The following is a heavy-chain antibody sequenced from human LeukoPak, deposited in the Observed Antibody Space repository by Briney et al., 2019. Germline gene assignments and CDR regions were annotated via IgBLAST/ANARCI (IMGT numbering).Heavy chain of an antibody. CDR3: AREYCSGGSCYKHRWFDP. J-gene: IGHJ5*02. CDR2: ISAYNGNT. D-gene: IGHD2-15*01. CDR1: GYTCTSYG. V-gene: IGHV1-18*04. Sequence: ASVKVSCKASGYTCTSYGISWVRQAPGQGLEWMGWISAYNGNTNYAQKLQGRVTMTTDTSTSTAYMELRSLRSDDTAVYYCAREYCSGGSCYKHRWFDPWGQGTLVTVSS.